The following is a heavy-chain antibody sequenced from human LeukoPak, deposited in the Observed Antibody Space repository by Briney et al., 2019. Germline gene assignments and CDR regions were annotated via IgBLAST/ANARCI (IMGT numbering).Heavy chain of an antibody. CDR3: ARTLTDFWSAYGH. V-gene: IGHV4-4*07. CDR2: IYSSGNA. D-gene: IGHD3-3*01. J-gene: IGHJ4*02. Sequence: SETLSLICSISGGTFSSNYWGWIRQPAGKGLEWIGQIYSSGNANYNPSLKSRVTISVDKSKNQFFLNLRSVTAADTAVYYCARTLTDFWSAYGHWGQGTLVSVSS. CDR1: GGTFSSNY.